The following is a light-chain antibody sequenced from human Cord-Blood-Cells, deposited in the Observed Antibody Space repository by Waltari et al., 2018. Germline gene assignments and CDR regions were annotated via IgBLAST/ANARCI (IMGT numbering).Light chain of an antibody. CDR2: DVS. Sequence: DVGGYNYVSWYQQHPGKAPKLMIYDVSKRPSGVPDRFSGSKSGNTASLTISGLQAEDEADYYCCSYAGSYTYVVFGGGTKLTVL. J-gene: IGLJ2*01. V-gene: IGLV2-11*01. CDR3: CSYAGSYTYVV. CDR1: DVGGYNY.